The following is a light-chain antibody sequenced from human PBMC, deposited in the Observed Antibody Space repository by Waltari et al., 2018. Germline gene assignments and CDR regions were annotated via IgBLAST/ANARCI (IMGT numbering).Light chain of an antibody. V-gene: IGKV1-39*01. CDR2: GAS. J-gene: IGKJ4*01. CDR3: QQGYTAPLT. CDR1: QNIRSY. Sequence: DIQLTQSPSSLSASEGDRVTITCRASQNIRSYLNWYQQSPGKAPNLLIYGASSLQSGIPSRFSGSGYGTDFTLTISSLQPEDFTTYYCQQGYTAPLTFGGGTKLEIK.